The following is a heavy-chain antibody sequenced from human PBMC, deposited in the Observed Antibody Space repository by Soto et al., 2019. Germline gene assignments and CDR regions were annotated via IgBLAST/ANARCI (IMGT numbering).Heavy chain of an antibody. CDR3: AYSTGWYRLDP. D-gene: IGHD6-19*01. CDR1: GDSMSSSRW. Sequence: SETLSLTCDVSGDSMSSSRWWTWVRQPPGKGLEWIGDSFHTGNTNYNPSLKSRVTISVDKSKNQFSLKLTSVTAADTAVYYCAYSTGWYRLDPWGQGTLVTVS. V-gene: IGHV4-4*02. J-gene: IGHJ3*01. CDR2: SFHTGNT.